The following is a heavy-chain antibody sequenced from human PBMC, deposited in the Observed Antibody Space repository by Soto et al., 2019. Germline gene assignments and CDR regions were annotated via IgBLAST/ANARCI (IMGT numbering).Heavy chain of an antibody. CDR1: GFSLSTSGVG. D-gene: IGHD1-26*01. V-gene: IGHV2-5*02. J-gene: IGHJ5*02. CDR2: IYWDDDK. CDR3: AHSEAQYSGSYFPWFDP. Sequence: ESGPTLVNPTQTLTLACTFSGFSLSTSGVGVGWIRQPPGKALEWLALIYWDDDKRYSPSLKSRLTITKDTSKNQVVLTMTNMDPVDTATYYCAHSEAQYSGSYFPWFDPWGQGTLVTVSS.